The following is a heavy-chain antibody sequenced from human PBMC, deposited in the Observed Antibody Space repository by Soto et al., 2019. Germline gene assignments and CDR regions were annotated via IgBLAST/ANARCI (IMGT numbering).Heavy chain of an antibody. CDR1: GGSIRSGGYS. D-gene: IGHD3-10*01. J-gene: IGHJ4*02. CDR3: ARVRGGSASSTFDY. V-gene: IGHV4-30-2*01. Sequence: QLQLQESGSGLVKPSQTLSLTCAVSGGSIRSGGYSCGWIRQPPGKGLEWIGYIYHSGSTYYNPSLKSRVTISVDRSKNQFSLKLSSVTAADTAVYYCARVRGGSASSTFDYWVQGTLVTVSS. CDR2: IYHSGST.